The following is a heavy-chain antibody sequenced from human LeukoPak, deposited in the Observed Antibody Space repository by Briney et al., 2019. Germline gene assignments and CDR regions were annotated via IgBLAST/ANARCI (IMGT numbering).Heavy chain of an antibody. CDR1: GYTFTSYY. V-gene: IGHV1-46*01. Sequence: RASVKVSCKASGYTFTSYYMHWVRQAPGQGLEWMGIISPSDGSTNYAQMFQGRVTMTGDTSTSTVYMELSSLRSEDTAVYYCARDPFIAAAGADFDYWGQGTLVTVSS. CDR2: ISPSDGST. D-gene: IGHD6-13*01. CDR3: ARDPFIAAAGADFDY. J-gene: IGHJ4*02.